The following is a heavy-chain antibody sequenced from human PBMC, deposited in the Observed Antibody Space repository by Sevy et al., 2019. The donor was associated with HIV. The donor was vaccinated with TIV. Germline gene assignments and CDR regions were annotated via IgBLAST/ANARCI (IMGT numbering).Heavy chain of an antibody. D-gene: IGHD5-12*01. CDR1: GFTFSNYE. CDR3: ARDDRGYSGYDRGNFDY. Sequence: GGSLRLSCAASGFTFSNYEMNWVRQAPGKGLEWVSYISSSGSTIYYADSVKGRFTISRDNAKNSLYLQMNSLRAEDTAVYYCARDDRGYSGYDRGNFDYWGQGTVVTVSS. CDR2: ISSSGSTI. J-gene: IGHJ4*02. V-gene: IGHV3-48*03.